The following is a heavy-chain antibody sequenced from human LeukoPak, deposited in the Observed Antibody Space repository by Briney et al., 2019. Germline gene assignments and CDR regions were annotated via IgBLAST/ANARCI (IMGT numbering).Heavy chain of an antibody. V-gene: IGHV3-21*01. CDR3: ARVGDSSGFWRRILKGFDY. CDR1: GFTFSSYS. Sequence: GGSLRVSCAASGFTFSSYSMNCVRQAPGKGLEWVSSISSSSSYIYYADSVKGRFTISRDNAKNSLYLQMNSLRAEDTAVYYCARVGDSSGFWRRILKGFDYRGQGTLVTVSS. D-gene: IGHD3-22*01. CDR2: ISSSSSYI. J-gene: IGHJ4*02.